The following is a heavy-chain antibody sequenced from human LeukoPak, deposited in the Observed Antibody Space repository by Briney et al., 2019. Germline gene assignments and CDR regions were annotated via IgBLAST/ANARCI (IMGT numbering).Heavy chain of an antibody. CDR2: IKSKTDGGTT. V-gene: IGHV3-15*01. Sequence: PGGSLRLSCAASGFTFSNAWMSWVRQAPGKGLEWVGCIKSKTDGGTTDYAAPVKGRFTISRDDSKNTLYLQMNSLKTEDTAVYYCTTEASYGLDYWGQGTLVTVSS. CDR3: TTEASYGLDY. CDR1: GFTFSNAW. D-gene: IGHD5-18*01. J-gene: IGHJ4*02.